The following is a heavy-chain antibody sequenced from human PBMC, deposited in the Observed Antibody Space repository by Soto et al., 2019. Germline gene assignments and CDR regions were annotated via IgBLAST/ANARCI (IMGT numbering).Heavy chain of an antibody. CDR3: ARDLYRGVSIKIVVVRSYHFDY. CDR1: GFTFSSYA. D-gene: IGHD3-22*01. V-gene: IGHV3-30-3*01. J-gene: IGHJ4*02. Sequence: QVQLVESGGGVVQPGRSLRLSCAASGFTFSSYAMHWVRQAPGKGLEWVAVISYDGSNKYYADSVKGRFTISRDNSKNTLYLQMNSQRAEDTAVYYCARDLYRGVSIKIVVVRSYHFDYWGQGTLVTVSS. CDR2: ISYDGSNK.